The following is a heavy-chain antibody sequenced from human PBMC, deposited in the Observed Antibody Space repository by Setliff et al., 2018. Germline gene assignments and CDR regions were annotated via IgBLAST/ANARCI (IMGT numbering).Heavy chain of an antibody. CDR2: IYTSGST. Sequence: SETLSLTCTVSGGSISSYYWSWIRQPAGKGLEWIGRIYTSGSTNYNPSLKSRVTMSVDTSKNQFSLKLSSVTAADTAVYYCARSYYNFWSGYYRVNWFDPWGQGTRVTV. V-gene: IGHV4-4*07. J-gene: IGHJ5*02. D-gene: IGHD3-3*01. CDR3: ARSYYNFWSGYYRVNWFDP. CDR1: GGSISSYY.